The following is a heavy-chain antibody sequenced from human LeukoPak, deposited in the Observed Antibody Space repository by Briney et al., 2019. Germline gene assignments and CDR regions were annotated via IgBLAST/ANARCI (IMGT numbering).Heavy chain of an antibody. CDR3: AKDHLPSIVVADRGY. J-gene: IGHJ4*02. D-gene: IGHD6-19*01. CDR2: ISGGGGTS. CDR1: GFTFNRYG. V-gene: IGHV3-23*01. Sequence: GGSLRLSCAASGFTFNRYGMSWVRQAPGKGLEWVSAISGGGGTSYYADSAKGRFTISRDNSKNTLYLQINSLRAEDTAVYYCAKDHLPSIVVADRGYWGQGTLVTVSS.